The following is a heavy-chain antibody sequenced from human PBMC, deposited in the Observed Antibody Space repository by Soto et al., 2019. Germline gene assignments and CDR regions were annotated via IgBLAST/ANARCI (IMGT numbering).Heavy chain of an antibody. CDR3: TWERGAFDY. J-gene: IGHJ4*02. CDR1: GFTFSSYA. D-gene: IGHD1-26*01. V-gene: IGHV3-30-3*01. CDR2: ISYDGSNK. Sequence: PGGSLRLSCAASGFTFSSYAMHWVRQAPGKGLEWVAVISYDGSNKYYADSVKGRFTISRDNSKNTLYLQMNSLRAEDTAVYYCTWERGAFDYWGQGTLVTVSS.